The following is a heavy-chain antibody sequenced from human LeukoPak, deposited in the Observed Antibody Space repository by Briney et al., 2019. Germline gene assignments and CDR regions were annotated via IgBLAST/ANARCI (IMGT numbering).Heavy chain of an antibody. CDR3: ARGVTAGNGKIDY. CDR1: GFTFSSYW. V-gene: IGHV3-74*01. Sequence: PGGPLRLSCAASGFTFSSYWMHWVRQVPGKGLVWVSRINALGSTTNYADSVKGRFTISRDNTKNTLYLQMNSLRDEDTAVYYCARGVTAGNGKIDYWGQGTLVTVSS. CDR2: INALGSTT. D-gene: IGHD2-21*02. J-gene: IGHJ4*02.